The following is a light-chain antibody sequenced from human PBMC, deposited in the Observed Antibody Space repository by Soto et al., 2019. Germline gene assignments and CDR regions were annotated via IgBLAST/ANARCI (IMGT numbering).Light chain of an antibody. CDR3: QQYGSSPLT. V-gene: IGKV3-20*01. CDR2: GAS. CDR1: QSVSNNY. J-gene: IGKJ4*01. Sequence: EVVLTQSAGTLALSPGERATLSGRASQSVSNNYLAWYQQKPGQAPRLLIYGASSRATGIPDRFSGSGSGTDLTLTISRLEPEDFAVYYCQQYGSSPLTFGGGTKVDIK.